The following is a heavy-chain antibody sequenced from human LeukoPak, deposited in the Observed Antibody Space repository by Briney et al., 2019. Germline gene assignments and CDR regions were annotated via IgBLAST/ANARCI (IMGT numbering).Heavy chain of an antibody. CDR3: ARGTGEGYTYGRYYFDY. J-gene: IGHJ4*02. V-gene: IGHV1-18*01. D-gene: IGHD5-18*01. Sequence: ASVKVSCKASGYTFTSYGINWVRQAPGQGLEWMGWITAYNGDTNYAQKLQGRVTMTTDTSTSTAYMELRSLRSDDTAVYYCARGTGEGYTYGRYYFDYWGQGTLVTVSS. CDR2: ITAYNGDT. CDR1: GYTFTSYG.